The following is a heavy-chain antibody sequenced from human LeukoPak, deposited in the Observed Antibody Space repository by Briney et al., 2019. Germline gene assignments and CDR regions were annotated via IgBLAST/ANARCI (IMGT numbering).Heavy chain of an antibody. J-gene: IGHJ4*02. Sequence: GGSLRLSCAASGFTFTNCWMFWVRQAPGKGLVWVSGINPDGSTTTYADSVKGRFTISRENAKSTLYLHMNILRVEDTAVYYCARGRYGDYHWGQGILVTVSS. CDR3: ARGRYGDYH. D-gene: IGHD4-17*01. CDR2: INPDGSTT. V-gene: IGHV3-74*01. CDR1: GFTFTNCW.